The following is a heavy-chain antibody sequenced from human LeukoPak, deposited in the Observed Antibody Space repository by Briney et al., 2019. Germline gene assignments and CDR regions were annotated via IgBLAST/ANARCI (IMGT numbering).Heavy chain of an antibody. V-gene: IGHV4-39*07. Sequence: SETLSLTCTVSGGPISGSSFYWGWIRQPPGKGLEWIGSSLYTGTTYSNPSRKSRVTISVDPSKDQFSLKVTSVTAADTAVYYCARERMVYGIRGEFVYWGPGTLVSVSS. CDR2: SLYTGTT. J-gene: IGHJ4*02. CDR3: ARERMVYGIRGEFVY. D-gene: IGHD2-8*01. CDR1: GGPISGSSFY.